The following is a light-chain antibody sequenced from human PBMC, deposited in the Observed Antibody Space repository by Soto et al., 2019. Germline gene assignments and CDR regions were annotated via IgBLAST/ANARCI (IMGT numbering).Light chain of an antibody. CDR1: SSNIGAGYD. Sequence: QSVLTQTPSVSGAPGQRVTISCTGRSSNIGAGYDVHWYQHLPGKAPKLLIYGTTNRPSGVPDRFSGSKSGISASLAITGLQAEDEADYYCHSYDSSLSASVFGAGTKVTVL. J-gene: IGLJ1*01. CDR3: HSYDSSLSASV. CDR2: GTT. V-gene: IGLV1-40*01.